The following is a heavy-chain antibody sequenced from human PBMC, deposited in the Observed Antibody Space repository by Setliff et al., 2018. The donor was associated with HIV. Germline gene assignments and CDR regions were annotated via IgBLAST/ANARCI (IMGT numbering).Heavy chain of an antibody. D-gene: IGHD2-2*01. J-gene: IGHJ3*02. CDR2: INHSGST. CDR1: GGSFSGYY. CDR3: ARGSSFADI. Sequence: KTSETLSLTCAVYGGSFSGYYWSWIRQPPGKGLEWIGEINHSGSTNYNPSLKSRVTISVDTSKNQFSLKLSSVTAADTAVYYCARGSSFADIWGQGTMVTVSS. V-gene: IGHV4-34*01.